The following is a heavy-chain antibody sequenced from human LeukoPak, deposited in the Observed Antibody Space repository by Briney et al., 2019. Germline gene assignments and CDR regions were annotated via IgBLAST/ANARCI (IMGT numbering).Heavy chain of an antibody. CDR1: GGSISSSSYY. CDR3: ARHFETYSSGWKSYFLDY. J-gene: IGHJ4*02. Sequence: SETLSLTCTVSGGSISSSSYYWGWIRQPPGKGLEWIGSIYYSGSTYYNPSLKSRVTISVDTSKNQFSLKLSSVTAADTAVYYCARHFETYSSGWKSYFLDYWGQGTLVTVSS. V-gene: IGHV4-39*07. D-gene: IGHD6-19*01. CDR2: IYYSGST.